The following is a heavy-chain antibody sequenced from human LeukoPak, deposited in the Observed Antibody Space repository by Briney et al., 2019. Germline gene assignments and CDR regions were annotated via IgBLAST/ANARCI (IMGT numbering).Heavy chain of an antibody. V-gene: IGHV1-2*02. CDR1: GYTFTGYY. CDR2: INPYSGGT. D-gene: IGHD5-24*01. Sequence: GASVKVSCKASGYTFTGYYIHWVRQAPGQGLEWMGWINPYSGGTNYAQKFQDRVTMTRDTSISTLYMELTRLRSDDTAVYYCARDLAFGEMVTNRGAFDIWGQGTTVTVSS. CDR3: ARDLAFGEMVTNRGAFDI. J-gene: IGHJ3*02.